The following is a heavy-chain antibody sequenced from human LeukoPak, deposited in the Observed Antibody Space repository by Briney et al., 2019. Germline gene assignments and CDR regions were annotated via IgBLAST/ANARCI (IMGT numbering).Heavy chain of an antibody. CDR2: IYYSGST. CDR3: ARVGYYPDYYMDV. D-gene: IGHD3-10*01. CDR1: GGSISSYY. J-gene: IGHJ6*03. Sequence: SETLSLTCTVSGGSISSYYWSWIRQPPGKGLEWIGYIYYSGSTNYKPSLKSRVTISVDTSKNQFSLKLSSVTAADTAVYYCARVGYYPDYYMDVWGKGTTVTISS. V-gene: IGHV4-59*08.